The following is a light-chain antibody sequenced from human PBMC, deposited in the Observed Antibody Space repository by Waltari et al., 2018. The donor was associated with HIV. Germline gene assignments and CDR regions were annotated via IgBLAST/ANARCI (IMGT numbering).Light chain of an antibody. CDR2: EVS. CDR3: CSYAGSRV. V-gene: IGLV2-23*02. Sequence: QSALTQPASVSGSPGQSITISCTGTSSDVGNYNLVSWYQQHPGKAPKLMIYEVSKRPSGVSNRFSGSKSGNTASLTISGLQAEDEADYYCCSYAGSRVFGGGTKLTVL. CDR1: SSDVGNYNL. J-gene: IGLJ2*01.